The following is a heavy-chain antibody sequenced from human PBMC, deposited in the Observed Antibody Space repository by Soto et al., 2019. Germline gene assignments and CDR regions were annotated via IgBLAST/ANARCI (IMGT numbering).Heavy chain of an antibody. V-gene: IGHV3-30*18. D-gene: IGHD3-10*01. CDR2: ISYDGNTI. CDR1: GFTFSDYA. CDR3: AKEGSMSPLFHFYYGMDV. Sequence: QVQLVESGGGVVQPGSSLRLSCAASGFTFSDYAMHWVRQAPGKGLEWVAVISYDGNTIYYADSVRGRLIISRDNSKSTLDLELHRLRHDATASYYCAKEGSMSPLFHFYYGMDVWGQGTTVTVSS. J-gene: IGHJ6*02.